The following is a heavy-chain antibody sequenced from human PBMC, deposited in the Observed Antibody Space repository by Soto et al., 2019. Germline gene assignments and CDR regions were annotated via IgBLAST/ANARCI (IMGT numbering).Heavy chain of an antibody. J-gene: IGHJ4*02. D-gene: IGHD6-19*01. Sequence: ASVKVSCKASGYTFTGYFMHWVRQAPGQGFEWMGLSNPNSGVTNYARKFQGSVTMTRDTSISTAYMELSSLRSDDTAVYYCARGVGVAGPSNIYYFDXWGQGTLLTVSX. V-gene: IGHV1-2*02. CDR1: GYTFTGYF. CDR2: SNPNSGVT. CDR3: ARGVGVAGPSNIYYFDX.